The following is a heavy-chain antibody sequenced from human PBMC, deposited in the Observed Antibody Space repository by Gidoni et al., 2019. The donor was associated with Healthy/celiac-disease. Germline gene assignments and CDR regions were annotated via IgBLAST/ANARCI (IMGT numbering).Heavy chain of an antibody. CDR2: INHSGST. D-gene: IGHD1-20*01. J-gene: IGHJ4*02. CDR3: ARGRRITGREFDY. V-gene: IGHV4-34*01. CDR1: GGSFSGYY. Sequence: QVQLQQWGAGLLKPSETLSLTCAVYGGSFSGYYWSWIRQPPGKGLEWIGEINHSGSTNYNPSLKSRVTISVDTSKNQFSLKLSSVTAADTAVYYCARGRRITGREFDYWGQGTLVTVSS.